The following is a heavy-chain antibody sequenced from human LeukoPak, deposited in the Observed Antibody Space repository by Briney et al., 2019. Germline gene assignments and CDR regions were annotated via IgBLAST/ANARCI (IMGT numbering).Heavy chain of an antibody. CDR2: IKKTGSET. CDR3: AREDGYCSGGNCYSYFDS. J-gene: IGHJ4*02. V-gene: IGHV3-7*01. D-gene: IGHD2-15*01. CDR1: GFTFSHFW. Sequence: GGSLRLSCAASGFTFSHFWMSWVRQAPGKGLEWVAYIKKTGSETYYVDSVKGQFTITRDNTRNSLFLQMYSLRAEDTAVYFCAREDGYCSGGNCYSYFDSWGQGTLVTVSS.